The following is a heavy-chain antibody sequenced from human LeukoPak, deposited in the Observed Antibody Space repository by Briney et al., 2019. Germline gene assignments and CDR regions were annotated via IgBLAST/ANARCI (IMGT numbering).Heavy chain of an antibody. V-gene: IGHV3-30*18. CDR3: AKDWYSSSWAGDY. CDR1: GFTFSSYG. D-gene: IGHD6-13*01. Sequence: PGRSLRLSCAASGFTFSSYGMHWVRQAPGKGLEWVAVISYDGSNKYYADSVKGRFIISRDNSKNTLYLQMNSLRAEDTAVYYCAKDWYSSSWAGDYWGQGTLVTVSS. J-gene: IGHJ4*02. CDR2: ISYDGSNK.